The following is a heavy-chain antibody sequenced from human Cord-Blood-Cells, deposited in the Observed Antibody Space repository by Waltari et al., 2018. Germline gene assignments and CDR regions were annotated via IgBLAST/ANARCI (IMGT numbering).Heavy chain of an antibody. Sequence: QVQLVQSGAEVKKPGASVKVSCKASGYTFTSYAMHWVRQAPGQRLEWMGWINAGNGNTKYSQKFQGRVTITRDTSASTAYMELSSPRSEDTAVYYCARGLRMSAGTFLLGTPYADYGMDVWGQGTTVTVSS. CDR2: INAGNGNT. D-gene: IGHD3-3*02. CDR3: ARGLRMSAGTFLLGTPYADYGMDV. J-gene: IGHJ6*02. V-gene: IGHV1-3*01. CDR1: GYTFTSYA.